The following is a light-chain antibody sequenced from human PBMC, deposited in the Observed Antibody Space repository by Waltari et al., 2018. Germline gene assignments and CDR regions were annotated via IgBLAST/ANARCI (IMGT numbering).Light chain of an antibody. CDR2: SAS. CDR1: QGISNY. CDR3: QQLNSYPLT. Sequence: DIQLTQSPSSLSASVRDRVTITWRASQGISNYVAWYQQKPRTAPKLLIYSASPLQSGFPSRFSGRGSGTEFSLTISSLQPEDFATYYCQQLNSYPLTFGGGTKVEIK. J-gene: IGKJ4*01. V-gene: IGKV1-9*01.